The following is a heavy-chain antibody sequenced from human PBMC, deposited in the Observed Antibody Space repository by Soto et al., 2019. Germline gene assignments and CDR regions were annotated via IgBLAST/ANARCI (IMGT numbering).Heavy chain of an antibody. Sequence: PGGSLRLSCEASGFTFSTFWMHWVRQAPGKGLVWVSRINSDGSSTNYADSVKGRVTISRDNAKNTLYLQLNSLRPENRAVYYCARDFEYWGQGTMVTVSS. CDR1: GFTFSTFW. J-gene: IGHJ4*02. CDR3: ARDFEY. V-gene: IGHV3-74*01. CDR2: INSDGSST.